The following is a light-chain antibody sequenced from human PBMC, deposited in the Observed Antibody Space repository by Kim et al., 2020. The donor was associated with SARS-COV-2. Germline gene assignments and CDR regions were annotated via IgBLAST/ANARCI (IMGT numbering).Light chain of an antibody. Sequence: APGDTARIVCGGDNIEAKNVHWYQQRPGLAPILVIYFNDDRPSGIPDRFSGSKSGNTAALTIASVEAGDEADYFCQVCDGSEDHPVFGGGTKLTVL. CDR3: QVCDGSEDHPV. CDR1: NIEAKN. J-gene: IGLJ3*02. CDR2: FND. V-gene: IGLV3-21*04.